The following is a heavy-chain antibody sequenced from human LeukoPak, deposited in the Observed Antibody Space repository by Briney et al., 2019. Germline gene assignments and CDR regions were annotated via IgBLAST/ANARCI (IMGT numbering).Heavy chain of an antibody. V-gene: IGHV5-51*01. J-gene: IGHJ4*02. CDR2: IYPADSET. CDR3: ARQNDFRLDY. D-gene: IGHD3-3*01. CDR1: GYRFTNYR. Sequence: GESLKISCKGSGYRFTNYRIGWVRQMPGKGLEWMGIIYPADSETTYSPSFQGQITISADTSINTAYLRWSSLKASDTAIYYCARQNDFRLDYWGQGTLVTVSS.